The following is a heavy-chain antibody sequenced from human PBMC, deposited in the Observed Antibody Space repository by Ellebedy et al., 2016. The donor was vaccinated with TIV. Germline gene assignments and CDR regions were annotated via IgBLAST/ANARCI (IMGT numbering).Heavy chain of an antibody. V-gene: IGHV1-3*04. CDR3: ATRELQDPMDV. CDR2: INTGNGNT. Sequence: ASVKVSXXASGHTFTAYGIHWVRQAPGQSLEWMGWINTGNGNTKYSQKFQGRVTITSDTSASTASMELSSLMSEDTAVYYCATRELQDPMDVWGQGTTVTVSS. CDR1: GHTFTAYG. J-gene: IGHJ6*02. D-gene: IGHD3-10*01.